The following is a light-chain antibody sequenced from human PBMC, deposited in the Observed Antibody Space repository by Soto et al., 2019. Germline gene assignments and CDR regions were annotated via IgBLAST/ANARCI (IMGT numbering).Light chain of an antibody. Sequence: ILLTQSPGSLSLSPGDRATLSCRARQSFSSTFFAWYQQKPGQAPRLLIYGASSRATGIPDRFSGSGSGTDFTLTISRLEPEDFAVYYCQQYASSVTFGQGTKVEIK. CDR2: GAS. CDR3: QQYASSVT. V-gene: IGKV3-20*01. CDR1: QSFSSTF. J-gene: IGKJ1*01.